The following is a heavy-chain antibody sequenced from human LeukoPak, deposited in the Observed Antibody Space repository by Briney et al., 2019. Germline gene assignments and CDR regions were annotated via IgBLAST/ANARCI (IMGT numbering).Heavy chain of an antibody. D-gene: IGHD3-3*01. V-gene: IGHV3-74*01. CDR3: ARTARSYSYDFWSGYSAD. CDR2: IRTDGGTT. Sequence: GGSLRLSCAGSGFSFSSYWMHWVRQAPGKGLVWVSRIRTDGGTTYYADSVKGRFTISRDNAKNSLYLQMSSLRAEDTAVYYCARTARSYSYDFWSGYSADWGQGTLVTVSS. J-gene: IGHJ4*02. CDR1: GFSFSSYW.